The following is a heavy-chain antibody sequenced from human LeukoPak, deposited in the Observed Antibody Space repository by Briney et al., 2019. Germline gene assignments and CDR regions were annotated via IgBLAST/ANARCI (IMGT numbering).Heavy chain of an antibody. V-gene: IGHV3-49*04. CDR1: GFTFGDYA. CDR3: TRGGDIVVVDDAFDI. Sequence: GRSLRLSCTASGFTFGDYAVSWVRQAPGKGLEWVGFIRSKAYGGTTEYAASVKGRFTISRDDSKSIAYLQMNSLKTEDTAVYYCTRGGDIVVVDDAFDIWGQGTMVTVSS. CDR2: IRSKAYGGTT. D-gene: IGHD2-2*01. J-gene: IGHJ3*02.